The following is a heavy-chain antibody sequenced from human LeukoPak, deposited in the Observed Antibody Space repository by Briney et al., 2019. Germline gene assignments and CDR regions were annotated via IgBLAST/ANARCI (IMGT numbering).Heavy chain of an antibody. J-gene: IGHJ4*02. Sequence: PGRSLRLSCVAPGFTFSDYGIHWVRQAPGKGLEWVAVISYDGRKMKYADSVKGRFTISRDNSKDTLSLHMNTLRTEDTAVYYCARDYYDSSGYYYLPDYWGQGTLVTVSS. CDR1: GFTFSDYG. CDR3: ARDYYDSSGYYYLPDY. D-gene: IGHD3-22*01. V-gene: IGHV3-30*03. CDR2: ISYDGRKM.